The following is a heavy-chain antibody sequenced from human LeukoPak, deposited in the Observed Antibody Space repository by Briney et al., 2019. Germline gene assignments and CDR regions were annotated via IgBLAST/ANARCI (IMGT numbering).Heavy chain of an antibody. CDR1: GFAFSSYA. V-gene: IGHV3-23*01. CDR2: ISDSGGGT. J-gene: IGHJ4*02. D-gene: IGHD3-16*01. CDR3: ARGGGNCLDY. Sequence: GGSLRLSCTASGFAFSSYAMSWVRQAPGKGLEWVSTISDSGGGTYYADSVKGRFTISRDNSEITLYLQMNSLRAEDTAVYYCARGGGNCLDYWGQGTLVAVSS.